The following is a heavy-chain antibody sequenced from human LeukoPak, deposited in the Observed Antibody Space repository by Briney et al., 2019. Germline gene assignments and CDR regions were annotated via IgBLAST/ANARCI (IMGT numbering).Heavy chain of an antibody. CDR1: GFTFSSYG. Sequence: GGSLRLSCVASGFTFSSYGMNWGRQAPGKGLEWVSSISSSSDYIHYADSVKGRFTISRDNAKNSLYLQMNSLRAEDTAVYYCAKDRQWLAYFDYWGQGTLVTVSS. CDR2: ISSSSDYI. D-gene: IGHD6-19*01. J-gene: IGHJ4*02. CDR3: AKDRQWLAYFDY. V-gene: IGHV3-21*01.